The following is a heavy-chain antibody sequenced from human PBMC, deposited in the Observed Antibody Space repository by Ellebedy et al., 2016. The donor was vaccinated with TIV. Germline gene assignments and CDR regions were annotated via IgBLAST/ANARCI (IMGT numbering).Heavy chain of an antibody. CDR3: AKDVRYTTGWGGALDI. V-gene: IGHV3-23*01. CDR1: GFNFGGHA. CDR2: IGSSAYST. J-gene: IGHJ3*02. Sequence: PGESLKISCAASGFNFGGHAMKWVRQAPGKGLEWVSSIGSSAYSTHYADSVKGRFTISRDNSRNTLYLQMNSLRGEDTAVYFCAKDVRYTTGWGGALDIWGQGAMVIVSS. D-gene: IGHD2-8*02.